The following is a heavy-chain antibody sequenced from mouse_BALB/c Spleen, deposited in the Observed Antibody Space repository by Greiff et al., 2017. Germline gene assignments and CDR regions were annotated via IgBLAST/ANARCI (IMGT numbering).Heavy chain of an antibody. J-gene: IGHJ3*01. CDR2: ISNLAYSI. V-gene: IGHV5-15*02. CDR1: GFTFSDYG. CDR3: ARDYDYDEAWFAD. D-gene: IGHD2-4*01. Sequence: EVQLVESGGGLVQPGGSRKLSCAASGFTFSDYGMAWVRQAPGKGPEWVAFISNLAYSIYYADTVTGRFTISRENAKNTLYLEMSSLRSEDTAMYYCARDYDYDEAWFADWGQGTLVTVSA.